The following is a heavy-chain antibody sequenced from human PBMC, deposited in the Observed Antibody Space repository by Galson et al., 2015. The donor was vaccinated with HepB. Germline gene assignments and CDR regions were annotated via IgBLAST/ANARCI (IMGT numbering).Heavy chain of an antibody. D-gene: IGHD3-10*01. CDR1: GDSFTSYY. CDR3: ARGPGRRSRGLIIPYFFDY. CDR2: IYFNGST. V-gene: IGHV4-59*01. Sequence: SETLSLTCTVSGDSFTSYYWSWIRQPPGKGLEWIGSIYFNGSTNYNPSLKSRVTISVGTSKRQFSLKLTSVTAADTAVYFFARGPGRRSRGLIIPYFFDYWGQGTLVTVSS. J-gene: IGHJ4*02.